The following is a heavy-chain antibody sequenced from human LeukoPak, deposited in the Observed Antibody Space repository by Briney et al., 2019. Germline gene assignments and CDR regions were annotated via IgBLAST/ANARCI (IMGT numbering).Heavy chain of an antibody. J-gene: IGHJ4*02. D-gene: IGHD4-11*01. CDR3: ARDRGMTTETFDY. CDR1: GFTFRTYG. V-gene: IGHV3-33*01. Sequence: GGSLRLSCAASGFTFRTYGMHWVRQAPGKGLEWVADTWYDRTNRKYADSVQGRFTISRDNPKNTLYLQMNSLRPEDTAVYYCARDRGMTTETFDYWGQGTLVTVSS. CDR2: TWYDRTNR.